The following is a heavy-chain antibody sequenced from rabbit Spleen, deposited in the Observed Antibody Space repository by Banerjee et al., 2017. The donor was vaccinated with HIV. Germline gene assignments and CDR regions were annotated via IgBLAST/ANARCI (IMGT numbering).Heavy chain of an antibody. CDR3: ARDAGTSFSTYGMDL. J-gene: IGHJ6*01. CDR1: GFSFSSSYY. CDR2: IYAGSSGST. Sequence: QSLEESGGDLVKPGGSLTLTCTASGFSFSSSYYICWVRQAPGKGLEWIGCIYAGSSGSTYSATWAKGRFTLSKTSSTTVTLQMTSLTAADTATYFCARDAGTSFSTYGMDLWGPGTLVTVS. D-gene: IGHD8-1*01. V-gene: IGHV1S40*01.